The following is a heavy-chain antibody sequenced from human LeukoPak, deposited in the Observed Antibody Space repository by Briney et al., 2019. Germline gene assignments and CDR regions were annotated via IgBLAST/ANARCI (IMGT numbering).Heavy chain of an antibody. J-gene: IGHJ3*02. CDR1: GYSFTSYW. Sequence: GESLKISCKGSGYSFTSYWIGWVRQMPGKGLEWMGTFYPGDSDTRYSPSFQGQVTISADKSISTAYLQWSSLKASDTAMYYCASRPTFGDDAFDIWGQGTMVTVSS. D-gene: IGHD3-16*01. CDR3: ASRPTFGDDAFDI. CDR2: FYPGDSDT. V-gene: IGHV5-51*01.